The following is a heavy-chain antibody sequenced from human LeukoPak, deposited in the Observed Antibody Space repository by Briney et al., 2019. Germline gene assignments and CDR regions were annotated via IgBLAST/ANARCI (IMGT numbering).Heavy chain of an antibody. Sequence: KPSETLSLTCTVSGGSISSYYLSWIRQPAGKGLEWIGRIYTSGSTNYNPSLKSRVTMSVDTSKNQFSLKLSSVTAADTAVYYCAREAVSRELFREGFDYWGQGTLVTVSS. CDR2: IYTSGST. J-gene: IGHJ4*02. V-gene: IGHV4-4*07. CDR1: GGSISSYY. D-gene: IGHD1-26*01. CDR3: AREAVSRELFREGFDY.